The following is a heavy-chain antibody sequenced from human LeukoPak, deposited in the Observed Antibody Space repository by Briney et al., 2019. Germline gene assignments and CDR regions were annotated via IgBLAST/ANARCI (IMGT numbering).Heavy chain of an antibody. D-gene: IGHD5-18*01. CDR1: GYTFTSYY. CDR3: ARSEGYAAFDY. J-gene: IGHJ4*02. CDR2: INAGNGNT. Sequence: ASVKVSCKASGYTFTSYYMHWVRQAPGQRLEWMGWINAGNGNTKYSQKFQGRVTITRDTSASTAYMELSSLRSEDTAVYYCARSEGYAAFDYWGQGTLVTVPS. V-gene: IGHV1-3*01.